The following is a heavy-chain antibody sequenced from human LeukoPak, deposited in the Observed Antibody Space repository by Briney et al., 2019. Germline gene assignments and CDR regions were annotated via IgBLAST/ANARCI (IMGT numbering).Heavy chain of an antibody. V-gene: IGHV1-18*04. CDR2: ISAYNGNT. CDR1: GYTFTSYG. D-gene: IGHD6-13*01. Sequence: ASVKVSCKASGYTFTSYGISWVRQAPGQGLEWMGWISAYNGNTNYAQKLQGRVTMTTDTSTSTAYMELRSLRSDDTAVYYCARVRRLAAAGTLSLVPWGQGTLVTVSS. J-gene: IGHJ5*02. CDR3: ARVRRLAAAGTLSLVP.